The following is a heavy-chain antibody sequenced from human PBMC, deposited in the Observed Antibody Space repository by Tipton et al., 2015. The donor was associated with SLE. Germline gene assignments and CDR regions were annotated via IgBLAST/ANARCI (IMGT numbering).Heavy chain of an antibody. CDR1: GYSISCGYY. Sequence: GLVKPSETLSLNCTVSGYSISCGYYWGWIRQAPGKGPEWIGNIYHTGSTYYNPSLKSRVTLSVDTSKNQFSLKLSSVTAADTAVYHCARGLISYYYYYMDVWGNGTTVTVSS. J-gene: IGHJ6*03. CDR3: ARGLISYYYYYMDV. CDR2: IYHTGST. V-gene: IGHV4-38-2*02.